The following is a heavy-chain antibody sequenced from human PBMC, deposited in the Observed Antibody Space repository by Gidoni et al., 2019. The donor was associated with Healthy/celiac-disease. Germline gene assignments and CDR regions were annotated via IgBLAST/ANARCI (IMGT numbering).Heavy chain of an antibody. Sequence: QVQLVQSGAEVKQPGASVKVSCKASGYTFTAYAISWVRQAPGQGLEWMGWISTYNGNTNYAQKLQGRVTMTRDTSTSTASMELRSLRSDDTAIYYCARDSAVWFGTSNWFDPWGQGTLVTVSS. CDR3: ARDSAVWFGTSNWFDP. D-gene: IGHD3-10*01. CDR2: ISTYNGNT. V-gene: IGHV1-18*01. J-gene: IGHJ5*02. CDR1: GYTFTAYA.